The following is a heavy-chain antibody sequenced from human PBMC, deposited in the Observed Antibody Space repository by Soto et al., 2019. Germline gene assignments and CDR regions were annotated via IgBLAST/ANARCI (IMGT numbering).Heavy chain of an antibody. V-gene: IGHV4-31*11. CDR2: IYYSGST. J-gene: IGHJ6*02. D-gene: IGHD2-2*01. Sequence: SDTLSLTCAVSGGSISSGRYYWSWTRQRPGKGLEWIGYIYYSGSTYYNPSLKSRVTISVDTSKDQFSLKLSSVTAADTAVYYCARVVLSTSCYGCYYYYYGMDVWGQGTTVTVYS. CDR3: ARVVLSTSCYGCYYYYYGMDV. CDR1: GGSISSGRYY.